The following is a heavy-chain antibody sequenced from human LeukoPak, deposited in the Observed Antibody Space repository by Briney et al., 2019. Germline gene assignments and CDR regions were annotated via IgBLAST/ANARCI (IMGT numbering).Heavy chain of an antibody. Sequence: SVKVSCKLSGGTFSSYAISWVRQAPGQGLEWMGGIIPIFGTANYAQKFQGRVTNTADKSTSTAYMELSSLRSEDTAVYFCARSARRIVVMTTILDAFDIWGQGTMVTVSS. D-gene: IGHD2-21*02. CDR3: ARSARRIVVMTTILDAFDI. J-gene: IGHJ3*02. V-gene: IGHV1-69*06. CDR1: GGTFSSYA. CDR2: IIPIFGTA.